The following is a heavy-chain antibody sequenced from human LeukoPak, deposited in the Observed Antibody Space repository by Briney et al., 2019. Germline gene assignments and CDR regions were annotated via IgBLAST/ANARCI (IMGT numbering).Heavy chain of an antibody. CDR3: ARAYYYDYLGHFDP. CDR1: GGSMGSGDYY. V-gene: IGHV4-30-4*01. J-gene: IGHJ5*02. CDR2: IYYTGST. Sequence: PSETLSLTCTVSGGSMGSGDYYWSWIRQSPAKGLEWIGFIYYTGSTYYNPSLKSRVSISTDTSKNHFSLKLSSVTAADTAVYYCARAYYYDYLGHFDPWGQGTLVTVSS. D-gene: IGHD3-22*01.